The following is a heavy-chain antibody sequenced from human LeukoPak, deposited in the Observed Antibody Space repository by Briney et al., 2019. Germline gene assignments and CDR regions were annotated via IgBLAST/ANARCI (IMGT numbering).Heavy chain of an antibody. J-gene: IGHJ4*02. V-gene: IGHV3-21*04. Sequence: AGGSLRLSCAASGFTFSAYSMNWVRQAPGKGLEWVSSITSSGIYINYATSVKGRFTASRDNAKNSLYLQMNSLRAEDTAVYYCARKLFQFDYWGQGTLVTVSS. CDR2: ITSSGIYI. D-gene: IGHD3-10*01. CDR1: GFTFSAYS. CDR3: ARKLFQFDY.